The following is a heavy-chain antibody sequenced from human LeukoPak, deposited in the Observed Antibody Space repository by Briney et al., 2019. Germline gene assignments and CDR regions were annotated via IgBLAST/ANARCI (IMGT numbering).Heavy chain of an antibody. V-gene: IGHV1-18*01. CDR1: GYTFISSA. CDR3: ARLGYGDNYFDY. Sequence: ASVTVSCKASGYTFISSAISWVRQAPGQGLEWMGWISTYNGNTNYAQKLQGRVTMTTDTSTSTAYMELRSLRYDTAVYYCARLGYGDNYFDYWGQGTLVTVSS. D-gene: IGHD4-17*01. J-gene: IGHJ4*02. CDR2: ISTYNGNT.